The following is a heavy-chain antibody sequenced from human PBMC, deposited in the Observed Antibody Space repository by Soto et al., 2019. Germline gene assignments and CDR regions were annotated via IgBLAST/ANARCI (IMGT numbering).Heavy chain of an antibody. J-gene: IGHJ3*01. Sequence: GASVKVSCKASGGTFSSYAISWVRQAPGQGLEWMGGIIPIFGTTNYAQKYQGRVTITADKSTNTAYMEVSSLRSEDTAVYYCARVIYYDISCLSAFDLGGQGTLVTVSS. V-gene: IGHV1-69*06. D-gene: IGHD3-22*01. CDR1: GGTFSSYA. CDR3: ARVIYYDISCLSAFDL. CDR2: IIPIFGTT.